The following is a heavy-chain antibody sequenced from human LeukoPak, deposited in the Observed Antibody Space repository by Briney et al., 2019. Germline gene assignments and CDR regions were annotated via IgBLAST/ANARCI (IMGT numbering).Heavy chain of an antibody. CDR2: IYYSGST. CDR1: GGSISSYY. J-gene: IGHJ3*02. CDR3: ARDKEGGVSI. V-gene: IGHV4-4*08. D-gene: IGHD1-26*01. Sequence: SETLSLTCTVSGGSISSYYRSWIRQPPGKGLEWIGYIYYSGSTNYNPSLKSRVTISVDTSKNQFSLKLSSVTAADTAVYCCARDKEGGVSIWGQGTMVTVSS.